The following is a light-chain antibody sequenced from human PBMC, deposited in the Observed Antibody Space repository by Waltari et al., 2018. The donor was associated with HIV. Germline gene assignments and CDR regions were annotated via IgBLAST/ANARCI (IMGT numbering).Light chain of an antibody. V-gene: IGLV2-8*01. CDR3: SSYAGSNNSVV. Sequence: QSALTQPSSASGSPGQSVTISCPGTSSDVGGYNYVSWYQQHPGKAPKLMIYAVSKRPAGVPYRGPGSKSGNTASLTVSGLQAEDEADYHCSSYAGSNNSVVFGGGTKLTVL. J-gene: IGLJ2*01. CDR2: AVS. CDR1: SSDVGGYNY.